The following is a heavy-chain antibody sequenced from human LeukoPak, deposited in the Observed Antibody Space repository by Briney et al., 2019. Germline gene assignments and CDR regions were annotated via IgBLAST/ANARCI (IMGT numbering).Heavy chain of an antibody. CDR2: ISISSSSV. CDR3: ARDNLAAAGDDNFDF. V-gene: IGHV3-48*04. J-gene: IGHJ3*01. D-gene: IGHD6-13*01. CDR1: GFTLSSHA. Sequence: PGGSLRLSCAASGFTLSSHAMNWVRQAPGKGLEWVSYISISSSSVYYADSVKGRFTISRDNAMNSLYLQMNSLRAEDTAMYYCARDNLAAAGDDNFDFWGQGTMVTVSS.